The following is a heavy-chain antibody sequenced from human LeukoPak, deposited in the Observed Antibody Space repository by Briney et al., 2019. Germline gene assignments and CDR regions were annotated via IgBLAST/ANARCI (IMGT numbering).Heavy chain of an antibody. CDR2: INPNSGGT. CDR3: ARDSRYCGGDCYARNDVFDI. V-gene: IGHV1-2*02. J-gene: IGHJ3*02. Sequence: ASVKVSCKASGYTFTDYYMHWVRQAPGQGLEWMGWINPNSGGTNYAQKFQGRVTMTRDTSISTAYMELSRLRSDDTAVYYCARDSRYCGGDCYARNDVFDIWGQGTMVTVSS. D-gene: IGHD2-21*02. CDR1: GYTFTDYY.